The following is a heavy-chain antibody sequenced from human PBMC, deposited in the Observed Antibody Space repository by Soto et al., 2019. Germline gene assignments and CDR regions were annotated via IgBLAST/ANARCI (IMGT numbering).Heavy chain of an antibody. CDR2: ITPIYPTT. Sequence: SVKVSCKASGGTFYTYTFSWVRQAPGQGLEWMGSITPIYPTTNYAEKFQGRLTVTADGSTNTAYMELNSLTSEDTAVYYCARIPRYSFPTSDDLDSWGQGTLVPVSS. J-gene: IGHJ4*02. V-gene: IGHV1-69*13. D-gene: IGHD5-18*01. CDR3: ARIPRYSFPTSDDLDS. CDR1: GGTFYTYT.